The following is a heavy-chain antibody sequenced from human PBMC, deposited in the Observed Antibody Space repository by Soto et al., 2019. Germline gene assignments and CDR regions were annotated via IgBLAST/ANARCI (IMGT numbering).Heavy chain of an antibody. CDR2: IFHDGTA. J-gene: IGHJ4*02. CDR3: ARIVYDTRINYRYFDF. CDR1: GVSLTSGNW. D-gene: IGHD3-10*01. V-gene: IGHV4-4*02. Sequence: SETLSLTCAVSGVSLTSGNWWTWVRQSPQRGLEYIGEIFHDGTANYYPSFERRVAMSVDTSRNQFSLKLTSVTAADTAVYFCARIVYDTRINYRYFDFWGPGTLVTVSA.